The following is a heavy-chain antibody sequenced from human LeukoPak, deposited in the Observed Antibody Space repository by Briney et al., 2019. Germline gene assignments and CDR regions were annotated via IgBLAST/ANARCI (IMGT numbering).Heavy chain of an antibody. J-gene: IGHJ4*02. Sequence: GGSLRLSCAASGFTFSGYSMNWVRQAPGKGLEWVSAITCNSSYTYYADSVKGRFTIYRDNAKNSVYLQMNSLRAEDTAVYYCARDHDSSGYYDYWGQGTLVTVSS. CDR1: GFTFSGYS. V-gene: IGHV3-21*01. CDR3: ARDHDSSGYYDY. D-gene: IGHD3-22*01. CDR2: ITCNSSYT.